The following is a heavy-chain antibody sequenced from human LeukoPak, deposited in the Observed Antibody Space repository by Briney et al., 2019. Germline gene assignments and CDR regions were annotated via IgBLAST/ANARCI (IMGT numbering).Heavy chain of an antibody. CDR3: ARDSITNFGVVDEGNYYYKDV. D-gene: IGHD3-3*01. V-gene: IGHV1-46*03. J-gene: IGHJ6*03. CDR1: GYIFTNYH. CDR2: INPSSGNT. Sequence: ASAKVSCKASGYIFTNYHIHWVRQAPGQGLEWVGVINPSSGNTNYAENFQGRVTMTRDTSTSTVYMELRSLRSEDTAVYYCARDSITNFGVVDEGNYYYKDVWGKGTTVTVSS.